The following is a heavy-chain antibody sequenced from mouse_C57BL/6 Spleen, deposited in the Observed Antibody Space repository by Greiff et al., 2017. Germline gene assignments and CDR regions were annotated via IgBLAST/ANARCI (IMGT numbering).Heavy chain of an antibody. CDR2: ISSGGDYI. J-gene: IGHJ4*01. CDR1: GFTFSSYA. Sequence: DVMLVESGEGLVKPGGSLKLSCAASGFTFSSYAMSWVRQTPEKRLEWVAYISSGGDYIYYADTVKGRFTISRDNARNTLYLQMSSLKSEDTAMYYCTRDRDYYAMDYWGQGTSVTVSS. V-gene: IGHV5-9-1*02. CDR3: TRDRDYYAMDY.